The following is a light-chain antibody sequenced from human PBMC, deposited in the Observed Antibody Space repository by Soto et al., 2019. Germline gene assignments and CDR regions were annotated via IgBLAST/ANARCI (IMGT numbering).Light chain of an antibody. Sequence: EIVMTQTPLSLPVTPGEPASISCRSSQSLFDSDDGNTYLDWYLQKPGKSPQLLIYTHSYRAFGVPDKISGSGSGSGFTLKISRVEAEDVGVYYCMQRMEFPLTFGGGTKVEIK. V-gene: IGKV2-40*01. J-gene: IGKJ4*01. CDR2: THS. CDR3: MQRMEFPLT. CDR1: QSLFDSDDGNTY.